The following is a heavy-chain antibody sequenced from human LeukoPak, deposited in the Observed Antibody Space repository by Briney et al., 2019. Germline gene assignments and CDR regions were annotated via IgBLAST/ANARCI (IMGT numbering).Heavy chain of an antibody. J-gene: IGHJ4*02. V-gene: IGHV4-59*01. CDR3: ARARGDSSGWYEYYFDY. D-gene: IGHD6-19*01. Sequence: SXXXXPXGKGLEWIGYIYYSGSTNYNPSLKSRVTISVDTSKNQFSLKLSSVTAADTAVYYCARARGDSSGWYEYYFDYWGQGTLVTVSS. CDR2: IYYSGST.